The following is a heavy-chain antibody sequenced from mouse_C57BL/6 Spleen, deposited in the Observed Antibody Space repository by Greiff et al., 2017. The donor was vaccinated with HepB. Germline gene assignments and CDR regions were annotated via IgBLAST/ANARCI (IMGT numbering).Heavy chain of an antibody. V-gene: IGHV2-5*01. J-gene: IGHJ4*01. CDR2: IWRGGST. CDR1: GFSLTSYG. D-gene: IGHD2-4*01. CDR3: ATLYDYDRAMDY. Sequence: VQLQESGPGLVQPSQSLSITCTVSGFSLTSYGVHWVRQSPGKGLEWLGVIWRGGSTDYNAAFMSRLSITKDNSKSQVFFKMNSLQADDTAIYYCATLYDYDRAMDYWGQGTSVTVSS.